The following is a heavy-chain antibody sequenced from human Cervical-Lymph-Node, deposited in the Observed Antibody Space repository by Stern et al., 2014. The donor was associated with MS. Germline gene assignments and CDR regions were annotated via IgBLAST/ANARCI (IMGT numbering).Heavy chain of an antibody. CDR1: GGSISSYY. V-gene: IGHV4-59*01. CDR3: ARDTTEGYGMDV. Sequence: VQLVESGPGLVKPSETLSLTCTVSGGSISSYYWSWIRQPPGKGLEWIGYIYYSGSTNYNPSLKSRVTISVDTSKNQFSLKLSSVTAADTAVYYCARDTTEGYGMDVWGQGTTVTGSS. CDR2: IYYSGST. J-gene: IGHJ6*02. D-gene: IGHD1-1*01.